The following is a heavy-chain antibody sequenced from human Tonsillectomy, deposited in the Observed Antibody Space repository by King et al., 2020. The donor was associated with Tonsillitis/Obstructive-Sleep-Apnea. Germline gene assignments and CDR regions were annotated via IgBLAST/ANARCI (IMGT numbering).Heavy chain of an antibody. CDR2: IYSGGNI. J-gene: IGHJ4*02. CDR1: GFTVSSNH. Sequence: VQLVESGGGLVQPGGSLRLSCAASGFTVSSNHMSWVRQAPGKGLEWVSAIYSGGNIHYADSVKGRFTISRDNSKNTLYVQMNSLRAADTAVYYCARGLVNPGYFDYWGQGTLVTVSS. V-gene: IGHV3-66*01. D-gene: IGHD3-16*02. CDR3: ARGLVNPGYFDY.